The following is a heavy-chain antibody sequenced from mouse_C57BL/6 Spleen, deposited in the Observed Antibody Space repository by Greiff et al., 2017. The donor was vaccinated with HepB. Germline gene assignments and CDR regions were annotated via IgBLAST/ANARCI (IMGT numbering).Heavy chain of an antibody. CDR2: IRLKSDNYAT. CDR3: NDGYHLDY. J-gene: IGHJ2*01. CDR1: GFTFSNYW. V-gene: IGHV6-3*01. D-gene: IGHD2-3*01. Sequence: EVKLVESGGGLVQPGGSMKLSCIASGFTFSNYWMNWVRQSPEKGLEWVAQIRLKSDNYATHYAESVKGRFTISRDDSKSSVYLQMNNLRAEDTGIYYCNDGYHLDYWGQGTTLTVSS.